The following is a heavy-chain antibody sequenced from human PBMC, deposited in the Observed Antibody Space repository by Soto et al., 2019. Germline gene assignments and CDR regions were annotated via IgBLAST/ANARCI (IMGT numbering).Heavy chain of an antibody. V-gene: IGHV3-49*04. D-gene: IGHD3-3*01. CDR3: VRGSFGYYGP. J-gene: IGHJ5*02. Sequence: PGGSLRLSCTTSGFSFGDYAMTWVRQAPGKGLEWVGFIRNPGYGGTTEYATSVKGRFIISRDDSMRSAYLQLNSLKVDDSAVYYCVRGSFGYYGPWGQGTLVTVSS. CDR1: GFSFGDYA. CDR2: IRNPGYGGTT.